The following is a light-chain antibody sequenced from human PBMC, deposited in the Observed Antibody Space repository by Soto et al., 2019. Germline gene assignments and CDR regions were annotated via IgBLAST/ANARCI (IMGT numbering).Light chain of an antibody. Sequence: EIVLTQSPGTLSLSPGERATLSCRASQSVSSSYLAWYQHKPGQAPRLLIYGASSSATGIPDRFSGSGSGTLLTLTISRLEPDDFAVYYCQQYGSSPQPFGQGTKLEIK. V-gene: IGKV3-20*01. J-gene: IGKJ2*01. CDR3: QQYGSSPQP. CDR2: GAS. CDR1: QSVSSSY.